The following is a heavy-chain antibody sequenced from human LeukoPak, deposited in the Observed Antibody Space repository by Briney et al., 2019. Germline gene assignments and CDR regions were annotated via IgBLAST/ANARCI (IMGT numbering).Heavy chain of an antibody. V-gene: IGHV1-18*01. CDR3: ARDRSIAAAGTAAGFDY. D-gene: IGHD6-13*01. CDR1: GYTFTSYG. J-gene: IGHJ4*02. Sequence: ASVKVSCKASGYTFTSYGISWARQAPGQGLEWMGWISAYNGNTNYAQKLQGRVTMTTDTSTSTAYMELRSLRSDDTAVYYCARDRSIAAAGTAAGFDYWGQGTLVTVSS. CDR2: ISAYNGNT.